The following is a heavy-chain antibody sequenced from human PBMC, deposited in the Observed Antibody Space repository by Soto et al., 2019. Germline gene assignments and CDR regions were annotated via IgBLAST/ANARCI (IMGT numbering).Heavy chain of an antibody. D-gene: IGHD2-2*01. CDR1: EFTFSNYA. V-gene: IGHV3-23*01. CDR2: ISDNGGTT. J-gene: IGHJ4*02. Sequence: GGSLRLSCAASEFTFSNYAMSWVRQAPGKGLEWVSSISDNGGTTYYADSVKGRFTISRDNSKNTLYLQMNSLRAEDTAVYYCARDTRRAFDYWGQGTLVTVSS. CDR3: ARDTRRAFDY.